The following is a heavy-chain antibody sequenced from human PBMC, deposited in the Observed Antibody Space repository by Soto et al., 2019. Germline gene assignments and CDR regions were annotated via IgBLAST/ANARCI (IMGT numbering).Heavy chain of an antibody. V-gene: IGHV1-46*01. D-gene: IGHD3-3*01. Sequence: WASVKVSCKAPGGTFTSYYLNWVRQAPGQGLEWMGVINPHGGSTKYAQKFQGRITMTRDTSRSTVYMELSSLRSDDTAIYYCARSSGGNFGIIIEGSNWFDPWGQGTLVTV. CDR2: INPHGGST. J-gene: IGHJ5*02. CDR3: ARSSGGNFGIIIEGSNWFDP. CDR1: GGTFTSYY.